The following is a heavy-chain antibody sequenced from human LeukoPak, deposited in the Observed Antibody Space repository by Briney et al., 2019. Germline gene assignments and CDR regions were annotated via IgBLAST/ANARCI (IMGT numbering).Heavy chain of an antibody. D-gene: IGHD6-6*01. Sequence: SETLSLTCTVSGGSISSGDYYWSWIRQPPGKGLEWIGYIYYSGSTYYNPSLKSRVTISVDTSKSQFSLKLSSVTAADTAVYYCARDLGWQLVIDPWGQGTLVTVSS. J-gene: IGHJ5*02. CDR2: IYYSGST. CDR1: GGSISSGDYY. CDR3: ARDLGWQLVIDP. V-gene: IGHV4-30-4*08.